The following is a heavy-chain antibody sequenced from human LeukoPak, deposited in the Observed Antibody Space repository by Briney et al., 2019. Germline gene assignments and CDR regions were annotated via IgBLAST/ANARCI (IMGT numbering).Heavy chain of an antibody. D-gene: IGHD3-22*01. CDR2: INHSGST. V-gene: IGHV4-34*01. CDR1: GGSFSGYY. J-gene: IGHJ4*02. Sequence: SETLSLTCAVYGGSFSGYYGSWIRQPPGKGLEWIGEINHSGSTNYNPSLKSRVTISVDTSKNQFSLKLSSVTAADTAVYYCARNYYDSSGYYIDYWGQGTLVTVSS. CDR3: ARNYYDSSGYYIDY.